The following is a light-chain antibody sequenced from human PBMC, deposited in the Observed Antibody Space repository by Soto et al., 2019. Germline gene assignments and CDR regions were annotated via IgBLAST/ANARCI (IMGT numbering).Light chain of an antibody. CDR1: QSISYY. J-gene: IGKJ1*01. V-gene: IGKV1-39*01. Sequence: DIQMTQSPSSLSASVGDRVTITCRASQSISYYLNWFQQKPGKAPKLLIYAASNLQSGVPSRFSGSGSGTDFTLTISSLKPEDFATYYCQQSYRTRTFGQGTRVEVK. CDR2: AAS. CDR3: QQSYRTRT.